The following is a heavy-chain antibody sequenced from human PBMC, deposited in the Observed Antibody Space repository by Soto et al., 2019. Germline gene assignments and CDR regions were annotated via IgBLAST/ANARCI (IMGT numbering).Heavy chain of an antibody. J-gene: IGHJ1*01. D-gene: IGHD2-15*01. CDR2: ISSSGSTI. CDR1: GFTFSDYY. Sequence: QVQLVESGGGLVKPGGSLRLSCAASGFTFSDYYMSWLRQAPGKGLEWVSYISSSGSTIYYADSVKGRFTISRDNAKNSLYLQRNSLRAEDTAVYYCARDRVALSAEYFQHWGQGTLVTVSS. CDR3: ARDRVALSAEYFQH. V-gene: IGHV3-11*01.